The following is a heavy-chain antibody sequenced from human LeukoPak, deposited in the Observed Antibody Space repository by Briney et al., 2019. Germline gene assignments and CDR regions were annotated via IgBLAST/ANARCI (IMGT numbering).Heavy chain of an antibody. CDR2: IYYSGST. CDR1: GGSISSYY. Sequence: SETLSLTCTVSGGSISSYYWSWIRQPPGKGLEWIGYIYYSGSTNYNPSLKSRVTISVDTSKNQFSLKLNSVTATDTAVYYCTRRYGDLRYFDYWGQGTLVTVSS. CDR3: TRRYGDLRYFDY. V-gene: IGHV4-59*12. D-gene: IGHD4-17*01. J-gene: IGHJ4*02.